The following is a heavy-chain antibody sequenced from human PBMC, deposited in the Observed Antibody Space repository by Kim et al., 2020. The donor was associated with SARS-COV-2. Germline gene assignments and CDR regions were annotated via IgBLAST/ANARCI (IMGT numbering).Heavy chain of an antibody. J-gene: IGHJ4*02. V-gene: IGHV3-23*01. D-gene: IGHD4-17*01. CDR3: AKEDYGDYAPPDY. Sequence: YADSVKGRFTISRDNSKNTLYLQMNSLRAEDTAVYYCAKEDYGDYAPPDYWGQGTLVTVSS.